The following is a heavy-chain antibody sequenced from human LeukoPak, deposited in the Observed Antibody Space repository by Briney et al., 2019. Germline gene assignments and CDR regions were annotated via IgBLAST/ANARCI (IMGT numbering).Heavy chain of an antibody. V-gene: IGHV1-2*02. CDR2: INPNSGGT. Sequence: ASVKVSCKASGYTFTGYYMHWVRQAPGQGLEWMGWINPNSGGTNYAQKFQGRVTMTRDTSISTAYMELSRLRSDDTAVYYCARYVVVVAAGGEHDAFDIWGQGTTVTVSS. CDR1: GYTFTGYY. J-gene: IGHJ3*02. CDR3: ARYVVVVAAGGEHDAFDI. D-gene: IGHD2-15*01.